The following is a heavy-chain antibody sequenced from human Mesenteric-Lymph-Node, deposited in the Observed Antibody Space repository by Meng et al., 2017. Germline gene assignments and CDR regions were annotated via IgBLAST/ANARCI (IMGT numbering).Heavy chain of an antibody. J-gene: IGHJ4*02. D-gene: IGHD6-13*01. Sequence: VSPVQFGGRVKKAWASVKVSCKASGYTFTSYGISWVRQAPGQGLEWMGWISAYNGNTNYAQKLQGRVTMTTDTSTSTAYMELRSLRSDDTAVYYCARGIAAAGTDYWGQGTLVTVSS. CDR2: ISAYNGNT. V-gene: IGHV1-18*01. CDR3: ARGIAAAGTDY. CDR1: GYTFTSYG.